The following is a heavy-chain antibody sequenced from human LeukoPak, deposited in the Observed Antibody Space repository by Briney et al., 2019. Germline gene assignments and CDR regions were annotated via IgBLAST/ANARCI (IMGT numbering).Heavy chain of an antibody. CDR2: VTGSGSDM. Sequence: GGSLRLSCAASGFTFSAYHMSWIRQAPGKGLEWISYVTGSGSDMSYADSVKGRFTISRDNAKNSLYLQMNSLRAEATGVYNCVRLLRSGISGYYFDYWGQGTLVAVSS. D-gene: IGHD3-3*01. J-gene: IGHJ4*02. CDR3: VRLLRSGISGYYFDY. CDR1: GFTFSAYH. V-gene: IGHV3-11*04.